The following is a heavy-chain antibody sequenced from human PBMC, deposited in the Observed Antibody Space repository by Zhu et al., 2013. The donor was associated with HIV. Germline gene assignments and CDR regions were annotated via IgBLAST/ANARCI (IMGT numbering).Heavy chain of an antibody. D-gene: IGHD1-1*01. Sequence: QVQLVQSGAEVKKPGSSVKVSCKASGGTFSSYAISWVRQAPGQGLEWMGGIIPIFGTANYAQKFQGRVTITADESTSTAYMELSSLRSEDTAVYYCGTFTGTTRGGYYYYGMDVWGQGTTVTVSS. CDR1: GGTFSSYA. CDR3: GTFTGTTRGGYYYYGMDV. CDR2: IIPIFGTA. J-gene: IGHJ6*02. V-gene: IGHV1-69*01.